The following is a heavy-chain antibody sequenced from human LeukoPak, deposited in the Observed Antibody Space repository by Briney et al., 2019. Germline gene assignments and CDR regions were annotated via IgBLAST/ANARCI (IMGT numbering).Heavy chain of an antibody. CDR3: ARVHSIYYYMDV. Sequence: ASVKVSCKASGYTFTGYYMHWVRQAPGQGLEWMGWINPNSGGTNYAQKFRGRVTMTRDTSISTAYMELSRLRSDDTAVYYCARVHSIYYYMDVWGKGTTATVSS. V-gene: IGHV1-2*02. D-gene: IGHD2/OR15-2a*01. J-gene: IGHJ6*03. CDR2: INPNSGGT. CDR1: GYTFTGYY.